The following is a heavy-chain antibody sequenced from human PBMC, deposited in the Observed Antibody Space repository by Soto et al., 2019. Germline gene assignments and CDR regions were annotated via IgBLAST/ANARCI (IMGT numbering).Heavy chain of an antibody. CDR1: GGSISSGDYY. CDR2: IYYSGST. Sequence: PSETLSLTCTVSGGSISSGDYYWSWIRQPPGKGLEWIGYIYYSGSTYYNPSLKSRVTISVDTSKNQFSLKLSSVTAADTAVYYCARAENLRFLEWLLWFDPWGQGTLVTVSS. CDR3: ARAENLRFLEWLLWFDP. D-gene: IGHD3-3*01. J-gene: IGHJ5*02. V-gene: IGHV4-30-4*01.